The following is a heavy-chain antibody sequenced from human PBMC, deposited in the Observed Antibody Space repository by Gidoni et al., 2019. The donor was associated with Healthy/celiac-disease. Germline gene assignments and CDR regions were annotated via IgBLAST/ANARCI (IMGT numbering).Heavy chain of an antibody. J-gene: IGHJ4*02. CDR1: GGSLSGYD. D-gene: IGHD3-10*01. Sequence: QVQLQQWGAGLLKPSETLSLTCAVYGGSLSGYDWSWIRPPPGKGLEWIGEINHSGRSNHNPSLKSRVTMSLDTSKNQFSLRLSSVTAADTAVYYCARGSRTMGGIRPRGGFGSYWGQGTLVTVSS. CDR3: ARGSRTMGGIRPRGGFGSY. CDR2: INHSGRS. V-gene: IGHV4-34*01.